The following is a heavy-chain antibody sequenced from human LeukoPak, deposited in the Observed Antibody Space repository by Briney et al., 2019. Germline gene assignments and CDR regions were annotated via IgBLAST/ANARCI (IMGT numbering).Heavy chain of an antibody. CDR3: AIREMYSSGWCLGY. CDR2: ISGSGGST. V-gene: IGHV3-23*01. Sequence: GGSLRLSCAASGFTFSSYAMSWVRQAPGKGLEWVSAISGSGGSTYYADSVKGRFTISRDNSKNTLYLQMNSLRAEDTALYSCAIREMYSSGWCLGYWGQGTLVTVSS. CDR1: GFTFSSYA. J-gene: IGHJ4*02. D-gene: IGHD6-19*01.